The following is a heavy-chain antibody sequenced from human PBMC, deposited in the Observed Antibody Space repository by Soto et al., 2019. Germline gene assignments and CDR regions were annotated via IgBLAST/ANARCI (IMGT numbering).Heavy chain of an antibody. CDR3: ARAYYDSSGYYWEDYFDY. J-gene: IGHJ4*02. Sequence: SETLSLTCTVSGGSISSYYWSWIRQPPGKGLEWIGYIYYSGSTNYNPSLKSRVTISVDTSKNQFSLKLSSVTAADTAVYYCARAYYDSSGYYWEDYFDYWGQGTLVTVSS. D-gene: IGHD3-22*01. CDR1: GGSISSYY. V-gene: IGHV4-59*01. CDR2: IYYSGST.